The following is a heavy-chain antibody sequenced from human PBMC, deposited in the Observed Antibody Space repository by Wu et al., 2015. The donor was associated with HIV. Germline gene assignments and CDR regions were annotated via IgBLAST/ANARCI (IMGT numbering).Heavy chain of an antibody. J-gene: IGHJ6*03. V-gene: IGHV1-2*02. Sequence: QVQLVQSGAEVKEPGASVKVSCKTSGYTFTDYYIHWVRQAPGQGLEWMGWINPNSGGTKYAQKFQGRVTMTRDTSMSTAYMELSRLRSDDTAVYYCARGRGSNYYMDVWGKGTTVTVSS. CDR3: ARGRGSNYYMDV. CDR1: GYTFTDYY. CDR2: INPNSGGT. D-gene: IGHD3-10*01.